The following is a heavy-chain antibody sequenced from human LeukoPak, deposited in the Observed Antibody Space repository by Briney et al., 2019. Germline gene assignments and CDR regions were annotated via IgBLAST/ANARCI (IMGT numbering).Heavy chain of an antibody. CDR1: GGRISTSGYY. J-gene: IGHJ4*02. CDR3: VRDNYFHSTGYTDY. V-gene: IGHV4-39*07. D-gene: IGHD2/OR15-2a*01. Sequence: SETLSLTCSVSGGRISTSGYYWGWIRQPPGKGLEWIGYIYYLGSPYYSPSLKSRVTLSVDTSNNQFSLNLRSVTAADTAVYYCVRDNYFHSTGYTDYWGPGILVAVSS. CDR2: IYYLGSP.